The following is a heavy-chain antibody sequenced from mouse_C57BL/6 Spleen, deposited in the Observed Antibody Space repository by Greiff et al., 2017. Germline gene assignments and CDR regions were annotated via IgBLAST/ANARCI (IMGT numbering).Heavy chain of an antibody. D-gene: IGHD2-4*01. CDR1: GYTFTDYE. CDR2: IDPETGGT. J-gene: IGHJ3*01. CDR3: TRWGDYDSAWFAY. V-gene: IGHV1-15*01. Sequence: VKLQESGAELVRPGASVTLSCKASGYTFTDYEMHWVKQTPVHGLEWIGAIDPETGGTAYNQKFKGKAILTADKSSSTAYMVLRSLTSEDSAVYYCTRWGDYDSAWFAYWGQGTLVTVSA.